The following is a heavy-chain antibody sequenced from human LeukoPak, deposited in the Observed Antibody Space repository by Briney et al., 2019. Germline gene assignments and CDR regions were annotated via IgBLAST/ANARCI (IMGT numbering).Heavy chain of an antibody. CDR3: ARVGETITTTPGRHYYYYMDV. CDR2: ISAYNGNT. D-gene: IGHD4-11*01. CDR1: GYTFIRYG. V-gene: IGHV1-18*01. J-gene: IGHJ6*03. Sequence: ASVTVSCKASGYTFIRYGITWVRLAPGQGLEWMGWISAYNGNTDYAQKLQGRVTMTTDTSTSTAYMELRSLRSDDTAVYYCARVGETITTTPGRHYYYYMDVWGKGTTVTVSS.